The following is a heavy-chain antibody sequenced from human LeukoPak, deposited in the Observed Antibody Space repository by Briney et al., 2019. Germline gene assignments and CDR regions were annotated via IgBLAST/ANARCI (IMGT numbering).Heavy chain of an antibody. CDR2: INDSGST. D-gene: IGHD6-13*01. J-gene: IGHJ6*02. CDR3: AREEYSSSWRYGMDV. Sequence: SETLSLTCAVYGGSFSDYYWSWIRQPPGKGLEWIGEINDSGSTKYDPSLKSRVTISVDTSKNQFSLKLSSVTAADTAVYYCAREEYSSSWRYGMDVWGQGTTVTVSS. CDR1: GGSFSDYY. V-gene: IGHV4-34*01.